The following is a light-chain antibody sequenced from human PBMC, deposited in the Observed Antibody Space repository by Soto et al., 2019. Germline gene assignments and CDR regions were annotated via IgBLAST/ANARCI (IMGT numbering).Light chain of an antibody. CDR3: QQRSSWPIT. CDR2: DAS. CDR1: QRVTSY. J-gene: IGKJ5*01. Sequence: EIVLTQSPATLSLSPGERATLSCMASQRVTSYLAWYQQRPGQAPTLLINDASRRATGIPDRFSGSGSGADFTLTISSLEPEDFAVYYCQQRSSWPITFGQGTRLEI. V-gene: IGKV3-11*01.